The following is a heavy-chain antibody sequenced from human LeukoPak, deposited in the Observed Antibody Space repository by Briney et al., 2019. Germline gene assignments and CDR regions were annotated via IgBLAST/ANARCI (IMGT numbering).Heavy chain of an antibody. J-gene: IGHJ4*02. D-gene: IGHD6-6*01. V-gene: IGHV3-23*01. CDR3: ARAPGSSVSIAARPYYFDY. CDR2: INGAGGAT. CDR1: GFTFSSYA. Sequence: GGSLRLSCAASGFTFSSYAMSWVRQAPGKGLEWVSVINGAGGATYYADSVKGRFAISRDNSKNTLYLQINGLTAEDTAVYYCARAPGSSVSIAARPYYFDYWGQGALVTVSS.